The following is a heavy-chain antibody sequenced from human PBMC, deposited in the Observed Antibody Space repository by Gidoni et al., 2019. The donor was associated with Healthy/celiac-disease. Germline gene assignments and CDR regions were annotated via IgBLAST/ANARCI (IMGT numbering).Heavy chain of an antibody. D-gene: IGHD3-22*01. V-gene: IGHV3-23*01. Sequence: EVQLLESGGGWVQPGGSLRLSCAASGFTFSSYAMRWVRQAPGKGLEWVSAISGSGGSTYYADSVKGRFTISRDNSKNTLYLQMNSLRAEDTAVYYCLARGPRSGYKSFDIWGQGTMVTVSS. CDR1: GFTFSSYA. CDR3: LARGPRSGYKSFDI. J-gene: IGHJ3*02. CDR2: ISGSGGST.